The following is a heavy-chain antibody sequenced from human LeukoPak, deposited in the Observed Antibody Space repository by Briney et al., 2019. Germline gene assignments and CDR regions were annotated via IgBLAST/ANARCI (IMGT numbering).Heavy chain of an antibody. CDR1: GFTFSSYW. CDR3: ARERGVVWSGYFLTYYYYGMDV. J-gene: IGHJ6*02. D-gene: IGHD3-3*01. Sequence: GGSLRLSRAASGFTFSSYWMSWVRQAPGKGLEWVANIKQDGSEKYYVDSVKGRFTISRDNAKNSLYLQMNSLRAEDTAVYYCARERGVVWSGYFLTYYYYGMDVRGQGTTVTVSS. CDR2: IKQDGSEK. V-gene: IGHV3-7*03.